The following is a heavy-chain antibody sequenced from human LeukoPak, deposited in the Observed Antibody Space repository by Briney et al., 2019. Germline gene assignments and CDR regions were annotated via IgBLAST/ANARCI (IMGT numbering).Heavy chain of an antibody. CDR2: ISSSGSTI. CDR3: TRIRVGVSLGWFDP. V-gene: IGHV3-48*04. J-gene: IGHJ5*02. D-gene: IGHD3-10*01. Sequence: GGSLRLSCAASGFTFSSYSMNWVRQAPGKGLEWVSYISSSGSTIYYADSVKGRFTISRDNAKNSLYLQMNSLRAEDTAVYYCTRIRVGVSLGWFDPWGQGTLVTVSS. CDR1: GFTFSSYS.